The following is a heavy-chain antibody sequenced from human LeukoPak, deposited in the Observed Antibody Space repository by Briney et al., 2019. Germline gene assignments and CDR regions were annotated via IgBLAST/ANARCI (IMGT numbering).Heavy chain of an antibody. J-gene: IGHJ3*02. V-gene: IGHV5-51*01. Sequence: GESLKISCKGSGYSFTSYWIGWVRQMPGKGLEWMGIIYPGDSDTRYSPSFQGQVTISADKSIGTAYLQWSSLQASDTAMYYCARHQYSGTYYNAFDIWGQGTMVTVSS. CDR2: IYPGDSDT. CDR3: ARHQYSGTYYNAFDI. CDR1: GYSFTSYW. D-gene: IGHD1-26*01.